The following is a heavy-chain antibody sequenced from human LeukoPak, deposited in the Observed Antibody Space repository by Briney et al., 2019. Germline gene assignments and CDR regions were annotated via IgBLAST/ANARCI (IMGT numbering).Heavy chain of an antibody. CDR2: IYHSGST. D-gene: IGHD3-3*01. Sequence: SQTLSLTCAVSGGSISSGGYSWRWIRQPPGKGLEWIGYIYHSGSTYYNPSLKSRVTISVDRSKNQFSLKLSSVTAADTAVYYCARARIDFWSGYYGAGNWFDPWGQGTLVTVSS. CDR3: ARARIDFWSGYYGAGNWFDP. CDR1: GGSISSGGYS. V-gene: IGHV4-30-2*01. J-gene: IGHJ5*02.